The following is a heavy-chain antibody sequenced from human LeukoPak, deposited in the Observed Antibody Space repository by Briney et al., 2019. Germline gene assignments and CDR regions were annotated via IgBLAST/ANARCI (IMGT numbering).Heavy chain of an antibody. J-gene: IGHJ5*02. CDR3: ARVNREYYFDTSGYYFP. Sequence: SETLSLTCSVSGDSISNYYWTWIRQPPGKGLEWIGYIYYSGSTNYNPSLKSRVTISVDTSKNQFSLKLSSVTAADTAVYYCARVNREYYFDTSGYYFPWGQGTLVTVSS. CDR2: IYYSGST. V-gene: IGHV4-59*01. CDR1: GDSISNYY. D-gene: IGHD3-22*01.